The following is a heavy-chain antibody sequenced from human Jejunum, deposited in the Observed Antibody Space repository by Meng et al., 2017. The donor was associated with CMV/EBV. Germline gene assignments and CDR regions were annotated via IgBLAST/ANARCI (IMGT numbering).Heavy chain of an antibody. CDR2: VSGSGATT. J-gene: IGHJ4*02. Sequence: GCTVNTFALSGVRQAQGKGLEWVSTVSGSGATTYYADSVRGRFTISRDNSQNTLFLQMGSLRSEDTAMYYCATGAGIAVADHLDSWGQGTLGTVSS. CDR3: ATGAGIAVADHLDS. V-gene: IGHV3-23*01. CDR1: GCTVNTFA. D-gene: IGHD6-19*01.